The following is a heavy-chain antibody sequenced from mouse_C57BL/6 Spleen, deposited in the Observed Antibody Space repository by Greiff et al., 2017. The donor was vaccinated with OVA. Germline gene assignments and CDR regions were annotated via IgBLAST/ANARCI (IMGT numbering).Heavy chain of an antibody. J-gene: IGHJ2*01. CDR2: IYPGDGDT. V-gene: IGHV1-82*01. CDR1: GYAFSSSW. Sequence: VQLQQSGPELVKPGASVKISCKASGYAFSSSWMNWVKQRPGKGLEWIGRIYPGDGDTNYNGKFKGKATLTADKSSSTAYMQLSSLTSEDSAVYFCARGIDYGSSDDYFDYWGQGTTLTVSS. D-gene: IGHD1-1*01. CDR3: ARGIDYGSSDDYFDY.